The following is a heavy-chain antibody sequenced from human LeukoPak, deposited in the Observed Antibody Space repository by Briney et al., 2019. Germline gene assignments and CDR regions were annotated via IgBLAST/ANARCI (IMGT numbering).Heavy chain of an antibody. D-gene: IGHD6-13*01. V-gene: IGHV3-30-3*01. Sequence: RGRPLTLSCAASGYTFSRYAMLGARHARGKGGEEVAVISYDRSNKYYADSVKGRFTISRDNSKNTLYLQMNSLRAEDTAVYYCGRVAGISPFDYWGQGTLVTVSS. CDR3: GRVAGISPFDY. J-gene: IGHJ4*02. CDR2: ISYDRSNK. CDR1: GYTFSRYA.